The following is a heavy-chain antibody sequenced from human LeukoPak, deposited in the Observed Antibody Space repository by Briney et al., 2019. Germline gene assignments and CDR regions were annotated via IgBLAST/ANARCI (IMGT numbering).Heavy chain of an antibody. CDR1: GGTFSRYA. V-gene: IGHV1-69*13. CDR3: AGASSKWERSF. J-gene: IGHJ4*02. Sequence: PVKVSCKASGGTFSRYAIRWVRQAPGQGLEWMEGYIPMFGTANYAQNFQNRVTITADESTSTFSMEVSSLRPEDTAVYCCAGASSKWERSFWGQGTLVTVSS. D-gene: IGHD1-26*01. CDR2: YIPMFGTA.